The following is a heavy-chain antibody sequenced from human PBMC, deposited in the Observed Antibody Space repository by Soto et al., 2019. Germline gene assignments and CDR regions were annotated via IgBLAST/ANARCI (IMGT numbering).Heavy chain of an antibody. Sequence: PSETLSLTCAVSGHSISSGFYYWGWVRQPPGKGLEWIGSIYHTESTYYNPSLKGRVTMSVDTSKNQLSLKLSSMTAEDTAVYYCARAPDYGPHLDYWGQGILVTVSS. J-gene: IGHJ4*02. CDR1: GHSISSGFYY. CDR3: ARAPDYGPHLDY. D-gene: IGHD4-17*01. V-gene: IGHV4-38-2*01. CDR2: IYHTEST.